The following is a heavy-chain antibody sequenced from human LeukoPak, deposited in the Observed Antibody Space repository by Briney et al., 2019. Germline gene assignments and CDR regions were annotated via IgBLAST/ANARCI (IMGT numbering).Heavy chain of an antibody. D-gene: IGHD1-14*01. CDR3: AKDIATGNRLYYFDY. Sequence: PGGSLRLSCAASGFTFDDYAMHWVRQAPGKGLEWVSGISWNSGSIGYADSVKGRFTISRDNAKNSLCLQMNSLRAEDTALYYCAKDIATGNRLYYFDYWGQGTLVTVSS. J-gene: IGHJ4*02. V-gene: IGHV3-9*01. CDR1: GFTFDDYA. CDR2: ISWNSGSI.